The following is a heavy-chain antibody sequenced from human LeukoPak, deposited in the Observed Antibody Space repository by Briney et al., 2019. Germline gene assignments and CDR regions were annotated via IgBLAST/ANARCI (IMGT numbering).Heavy chain of an antibody. CDR3: GKDLANYVVGWFDP. V-gene: IGHV3-33*06. D-gene: IGHD1-7*01. CDR1: GFTFRSYG. J-gene: IGHJ5*02. CDR2: IWYDGSNK. Sequence: GGSLRLSCAASGFTFRSYGMHCVRQAPGKGLEWVAVIWYDGSNKYYADSVKGRFTISRDNSKNTLYLQMNSLRAEDTAVYYCGKDLANYVVGWFDPWGQGTLVTVSS.